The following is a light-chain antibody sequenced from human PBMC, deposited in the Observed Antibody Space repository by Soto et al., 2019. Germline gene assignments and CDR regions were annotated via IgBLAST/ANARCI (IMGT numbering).Light chain of an antibody. CDR3: WSYAGSQSWV. CDR2: EVI. J-gene: IGLJ3*02. CDR1: SSDVGSYNL. V-gene: IGLV2-23*02. Sequence: QSALTQPASVSGSPGQSITISCTGTSSDVGSYNLVSWYQQHPGKAPKLLIYEVIKRPSGVSNRFSGCKCGSTASLTISGLQAEDGAAYFCWSYAGSQSWVFGGGTKLTVL.